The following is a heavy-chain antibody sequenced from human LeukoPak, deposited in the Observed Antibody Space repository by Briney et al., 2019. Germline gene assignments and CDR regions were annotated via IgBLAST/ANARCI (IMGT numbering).Heavy chain of an antibody. D-gene: IGHD2-21*02. CDR1: GFTFSSYG. CDR2: ISYDGSNK. J-gene: IGHJ6*04. CDR3: AKDSLGVTRPHYYYYGMDV. Sequence: GRSLRLSCAASGFTFSSYGMHWVRQAPGKGLERVAVISYDGSNKYYADSVKGRFTISRDNSKTTLYLQMNSLRAEDTAVYYCAKDSLGVTRPHYYYYGMDVWGKGTTVTVSS. V-gene: IGHV3-30*18.